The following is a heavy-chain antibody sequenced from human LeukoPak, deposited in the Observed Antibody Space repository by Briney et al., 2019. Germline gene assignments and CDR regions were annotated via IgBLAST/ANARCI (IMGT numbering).Heavy chain of an antibody. Sequence: SSETLSLTCTVSGGSISSSSYYWGWIRQPPGKGLEWIGEINDSGRINYNPSLMSRVTVSVDTSKNQFSLRLTSVTATDTAVYYCARRWNYGRNYYIDVWGNGATVSVSS. CDR1: GGSISSSSYY. J-gene: IGHJ6*03. CDR2: INDSGRI. V-gene: IGHV4-39*01. D-gene: IGHD1-7*01. CDR3: ARRWNYGRNYYIDV.